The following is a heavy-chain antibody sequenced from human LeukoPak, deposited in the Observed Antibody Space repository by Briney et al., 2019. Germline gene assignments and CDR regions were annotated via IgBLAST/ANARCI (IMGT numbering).Heavy chain of an antibody. D-gene: IGHD1-26*01. CDR2: IYTSGST. CDR1: GGSISSYY. Sequence: SETLSLTCTVSGGSISSYYWSWIRQPAGKGLEWIGRIYTSGSTNYNPSLKSRVTMSVDTSKNQFSLKLSSVTAADTAVHYCARDRGVRGGSYGTWFDPWGQGTPVTVSS. J-gene: IGHJ5*02. CDR3: ARDRGVRGGSYGTWFDP. V-gene: IGHV4-4*07.